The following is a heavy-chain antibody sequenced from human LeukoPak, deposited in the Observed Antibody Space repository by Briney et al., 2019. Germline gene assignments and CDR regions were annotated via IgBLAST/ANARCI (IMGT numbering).Heavy chain of an antibody. CDR2: INAGNGDT. D-gene: IGHD4-23*01. CDR3: ARVGGGAVSYDY. Sequence: ASVKVSCKASGYTFTSCAMHWVRQAPGQRLEWMGWINAGNGDTKYSQKFQGRVTIARDTSASTAYMELSSLRSEDTAVYYCARVGGGAVSYDYWGQGTLVTVSS. V-gene: IGHV1-3*01. J-gene: IGHJ4*02. CDR1: GYTFTSCA.